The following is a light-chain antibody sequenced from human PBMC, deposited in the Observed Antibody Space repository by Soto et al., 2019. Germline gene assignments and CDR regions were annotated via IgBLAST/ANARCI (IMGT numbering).Light chain of an antibody. CDR2: EVT. V-gene: IGLV2-14*01. J-gene: IGLJ1*01. Sequence: QSVLTQPASVSGSPGQSITISCTGTSSDVGAYNFVSWYQQHPGKAPKLMIYEVTNRPSGVSNRFSGSKSGNTASLTISGLQAEDEADYYCSSYTISSTRLFGTGTKLTVL. CDR1: SSDVGAYNF. CDR3: SSYTISSTRL.